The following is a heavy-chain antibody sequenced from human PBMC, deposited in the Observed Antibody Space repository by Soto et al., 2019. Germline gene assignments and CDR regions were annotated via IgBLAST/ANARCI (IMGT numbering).Heavy chain of an antibody. D-gene: IGHD1-26*01. Sequence: LSLTCAVYGGSLSGYYWSWIRQPPGKALEWIGEINYSGNTNYNPSLKSRVTISVDTSKNQLFLNLTTVTAADTAMYYCARHHVRGRTIAGAAEFWGQGTLVTVSS. CDR1: GGSLSGYY. CDR2: INYSGNT. J-gene: IGHJ4*02. CDR3: ARHHVRGRTIAGAAEF. V-gene: IGHV4-34*01.